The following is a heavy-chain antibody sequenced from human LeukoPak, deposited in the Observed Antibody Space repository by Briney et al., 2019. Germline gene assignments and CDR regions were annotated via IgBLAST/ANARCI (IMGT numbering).Heavy chain of an antibody. V-gene: IGHV5-51*01. D-gene: IGHD3-16*02. J-gene: IGHJ4*02. Sequence: GESLKISCKGSGYSFTSYWIGWLRQMPRKGLEWMGIIYPGDSDTRYSPSFQGQVTISADKSISTAYLQWSSLKASDTAMYYCARHVSVWGSSRDYWGQGTLVTVSS. CDR2: IYPGDSDT. CDR3: ARHVSVWGSSRDY. CDR1: GYSFTSYW.